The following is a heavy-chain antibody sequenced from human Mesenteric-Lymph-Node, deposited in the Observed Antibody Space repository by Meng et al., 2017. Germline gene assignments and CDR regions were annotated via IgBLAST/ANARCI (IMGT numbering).Heavy chain of an antibody. D-gene: IGHD3-10*01. Sequence: SGPTLVKPTQTLTLTCTFSGFSLSTSGVGVGWIRQPPGKALEWLALIYWDDDKRYSPSLKSRLTITKDTSKNQVVLTMTNMDPVDTATYYCAHSLAYYYGSGSYKKGGSWFDPWGQGTLVTVSS. CDR1: GFSLSTSGVG. V-gene: IGHV2-5*02. CDR2: IYWDDDK. CDR3: AHSLAYYYGSGSYKKGGSWFDP. J-gene: IGHJ5*02.